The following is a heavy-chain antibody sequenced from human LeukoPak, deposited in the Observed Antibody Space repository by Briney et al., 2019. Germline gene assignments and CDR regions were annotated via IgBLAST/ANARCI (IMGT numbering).Heavy chain of an antibody. J-gene: IGHJ4*02. CDR3: ARVYPRYCSGGSCYFDY. CDR2: IIPIFGTA. CDR1: GGTFSSYA. V-gene: IGHV1-69*01. Sequence: SVKVSCKASGGTFSSYAISWVRQAPGQGLEWMGGIIPIFGTANYAQKFQGGVTITADESTSTAYMELSSLRSEDTAVYYCARVYPRYCSGGSCYFDYWGQGTLVTVSS. D-gene: IGHD2-15*01.